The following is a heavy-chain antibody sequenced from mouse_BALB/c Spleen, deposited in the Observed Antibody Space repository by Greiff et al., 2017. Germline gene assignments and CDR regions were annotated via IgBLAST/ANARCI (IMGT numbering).Heavy chain of an antibody. CDR2: ISSGGST. Sequence: EVKLEESGGGLVKPGGSLKLSCAASGFTFSSYAMSWVRQTPEKRLEWVASISSGGSTYYPDSVKGRFTISRDNARNILYLQMSSLRSEDTAMYYCARGDYGAWFAYWGQGTLVTVSA. D-gene: IGHD1-1*01. J-gene: IGHJ3*01. CDR1: GFTFSSYA. V-gene: IGHV5-6-5*01. CDR3: ARGDYGAWFAY.